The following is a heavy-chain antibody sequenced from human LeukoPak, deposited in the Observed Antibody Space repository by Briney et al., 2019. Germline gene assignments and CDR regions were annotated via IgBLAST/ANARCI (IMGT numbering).Heavy chain of an antibody. CDR1: GVSISSGSYY. J-gene: IGHJ4*02. D-gene: IGHD1-26*01. CDR2: IHTSGNT. V-gene: IGHV4-61*02. CDR3: ARVEWELRYFDY. Sequence: SQTLSLTCTVSGVSISSGSYYWSWIRQPAGKGLEWIGRIHTSGNTNYNPSLKSRVTISVDTSKNQFSLKLSSVTAADTAVYYCARVEWELRYFDYWGQGTLVTVSS.